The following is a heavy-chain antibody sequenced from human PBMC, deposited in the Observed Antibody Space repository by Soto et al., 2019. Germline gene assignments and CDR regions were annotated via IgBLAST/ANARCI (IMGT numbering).Heavy chain of an antibody. Sequence: QVQLVESGGGVVQPGRSLRLSCVASGFTFSSYAMHWVRQAPGKGLEWVAIMSYDGNNQYYADSVKGRFTISRDNLKHTLYLQMNSLRAEDTAVYYCAKALGELSPESFDYWGQGILVTVSS. D-gene: IGHD3-16*02. CDR1: GFTFSSYA. J-gene: IGHJ4*02. V-gene: IGHV3-30*18. CDR2: MSYDGNNQ. CDR3: AKALGELSPESFDY.